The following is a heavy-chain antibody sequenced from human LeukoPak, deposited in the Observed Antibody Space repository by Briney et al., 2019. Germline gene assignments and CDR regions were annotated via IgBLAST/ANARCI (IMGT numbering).Heavy chain of an antibody. J-gene: IGHJ4*02. CDR1: GGTFNSYA. Sequence: SVKVSCKTSGGTFNSYAINWVRQAPGQGLEWMGGIIPRLGTTKYIQKVQGRMTITTDESTTTAYMELSSLRSEDTAVYYCAADGTDWGQGTLVTVSS. V-gene: IGHV1-69*05. CDR2: IIPRLGTT. CDR3: AADGTD.